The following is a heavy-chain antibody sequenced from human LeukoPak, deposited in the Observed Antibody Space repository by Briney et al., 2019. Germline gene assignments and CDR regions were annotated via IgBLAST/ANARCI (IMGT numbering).Heavy chain of an antibody. CDR2: INSDGSGT. CDR3: AGGRVVAGSYWMYNFDY. J-gene: IGHJ4*02. D-gene: IGHD1-26*01. Sequence: GGSLRLSCAASGFTFSSYWMHWVRQAPGKGLVWVSRINSDGSGTSYAGSVKGRFTISRDNAKNTLYLQMNSLRAEDTAVYYCAGGRVVAGSYWMYNFDYWGQGTLVTVSS. V-gene: IGHV3-74*01. CDR1: GFTFSSYW.